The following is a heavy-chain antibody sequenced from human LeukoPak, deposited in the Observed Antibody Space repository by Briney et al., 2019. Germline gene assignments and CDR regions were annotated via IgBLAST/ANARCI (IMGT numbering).Heavy chain of an antibody. CDR3: ARHPGNFYYYMDV. J-gene: IGHJ6*03. D-gene: IGHD1-14*01. CDR1: GYTFTNYW. V-gene: IGHV5-51*01. CDR2: IHLGDSDT. Sequence: GGPLKISCKGSGYTFTNYWIGWARQMPGKGLEWMGIIHLGDSDTRYSPSFQGQVTISADKSINTVYLQWSSLKASDSAIYYCARHPGNFYYYMDVWGKGTTITVS.